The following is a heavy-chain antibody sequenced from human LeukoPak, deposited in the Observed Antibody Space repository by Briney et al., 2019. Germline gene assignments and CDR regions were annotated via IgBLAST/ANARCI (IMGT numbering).Heavy chain of an antibody. CDR3: ARGRQDVTMIVVVMTAVSYYLDV. CDR1: GGSFSGYY. CDR2: MNPSGST. V-gene: IGHV4-34*01. D-gene: IGHD3-22*01. J-gene: IGHJ6*03. Sequence: SETLSLTCAVYGGSFSGYYWTWIRQTPEKGLEWIGEMNPSGSTSYNPPLKSRVTISVDTSKNQFSLKLSSVTAADTAVYYCARGRQDVTMIVVVMTAVSYYLDVWGKGTTVTVS.